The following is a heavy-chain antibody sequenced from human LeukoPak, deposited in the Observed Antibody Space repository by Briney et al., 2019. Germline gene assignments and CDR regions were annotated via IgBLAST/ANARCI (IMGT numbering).Heavy chain of an antibody. J-gene: IGHJ4*02. V-gene: IGHV3-49*03. CDR1: GFTFGDYA. CDR2: IRSKAYGGTT. Sequence: GGSLRLSCTASGFTFGDYAMSWFRQAPGKGLEWVGFIRSKAYGGTTEHAASVKGRYTISRDDSKSIAYLQMNSLKTEDTAVYYCTRAPYCTNGVCYTGDYWGQGTLVTVSS. CDR3: TRAPYCTNGVCYTGDY. D-gene: IGHD2-8*01.